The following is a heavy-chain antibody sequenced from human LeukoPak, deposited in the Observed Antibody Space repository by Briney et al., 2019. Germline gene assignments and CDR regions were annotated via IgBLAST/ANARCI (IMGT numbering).Heavy chain of an antibody. D-gene: IGHD7-27*01. V-gene: IGHV1-2*06. CDR2: INPDSGGT. CDR1: GYTFTGYY. J-gene: IGHJ4*02. CDR3: AKDRNWGSGVDY. Sequence: GASVKVSSKVSGYTFTGYYLHWLRQAPGQGLEWMGRINPDSGGTNYAQKFQGRVTMTRDTSINTAYMDLNSLRAEDTAVYYCAKDRNWGSGVDYWGQGTLVTVSS.